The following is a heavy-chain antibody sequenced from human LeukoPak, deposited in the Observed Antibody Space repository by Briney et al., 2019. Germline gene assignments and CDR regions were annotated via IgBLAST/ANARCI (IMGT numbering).Heavy chain of an antibody. D-gene: IGHD4-23*01. J-gene: IGHJ4*02. CDR1: GFTFSSHW. V-gene: IGHV3-74*01. Sequence: PGGSLRLSCAASGFTFSSHWMHWVRQAPGKGLVWVSRINSDGSTTTYADSVKGRFTISRDNANNTLYLQMSSLRVEDTAVYYCARGSFGGNSGFYYFASWAREHWSPSP. CDR3: ARGSFGGNSGFYYFAS. CDR2: INSDGSTT.